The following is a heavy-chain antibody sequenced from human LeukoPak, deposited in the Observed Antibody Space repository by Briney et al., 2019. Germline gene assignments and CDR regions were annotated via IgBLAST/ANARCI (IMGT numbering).Heavy chain of an antibody. CDR3: ARDSSQWLRFGY. D-gene: IGHD5-12*01. CDR1: GFTVSSNY. Sequence: PGGSLRLSCAASGFTVSSNYMSWARQAPGKGLEWVSVIYSGGSTYYADSVKGRFTISRDNSKNTLYLQMNSLRAEDTAVYYCARDSSQWLRFGYWGQGTLVTVSS. CDR2: IYSGGST. J-gene: IGHJ4*02. V-gene: IGHV3-66*01.